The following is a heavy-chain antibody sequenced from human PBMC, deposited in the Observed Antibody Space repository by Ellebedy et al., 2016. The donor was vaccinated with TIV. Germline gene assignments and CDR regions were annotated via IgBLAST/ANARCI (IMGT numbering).Heavy chain of an antibody. CDR2: ILWNSGAT. J-gene: IGHJ4*02. CDR1: GFNFDEYA. V-gene: IGHV3-9*01. CDR3: AKDRDALVGYYTFDS. Sequence: GGSLRLSXAASGFNFDEYAMHWVRQIPGKGLEWVSGILWNSGATGYADSVKGRFTISRDNAQNSLYLQMNSLRAEDAALYYCAKDRDALVGYYTFDSWGQGTLVTVSS. D-gene: IGHD3-3*01.